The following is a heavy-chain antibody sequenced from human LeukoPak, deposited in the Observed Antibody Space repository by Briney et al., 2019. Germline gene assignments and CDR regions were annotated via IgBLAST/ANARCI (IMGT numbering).Heavy chain of an antibody. D-gene: IGHD6-13*01. V-gene: IGHV3-11*04. Sequence: GGSLRLSCAASGFTFSDYYMSWIRQAPGKGLEYISYISNSDTTIYYADSVKGRFTISRDNAKNSLYLQMNSVRGDDTAVYYCARVRRPSSWLGHYWGQRALVTVSS. CDR1: GFTFSDYY. CDR3: ARVRRPSSWLGHY. CDR2: ISNSDTTI. J-gene: IGHJ4*02.